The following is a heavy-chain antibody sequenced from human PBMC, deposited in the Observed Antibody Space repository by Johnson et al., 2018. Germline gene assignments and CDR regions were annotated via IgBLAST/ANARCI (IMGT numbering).Heavy chain of an antibody. CDR3: ATRITTGEDFQH. CDR2: IGTGGDT. CDR1: GFAFSSYV. J-gene: IGHJ1*01. D-gene: IGHD3-10*01. V-gene: IGHV3-47*02. Sequence: VQLVQSGGGLVQPGGSLRPSCAASGFAFSSYVLHWVRRAPGKGPEWVSAIGTGGDTYYADSVKGRFTISRDNAKNSLFLQMNSLRAKDKAGYYCATRITTGEDFQHWGQGTLGTVSS.